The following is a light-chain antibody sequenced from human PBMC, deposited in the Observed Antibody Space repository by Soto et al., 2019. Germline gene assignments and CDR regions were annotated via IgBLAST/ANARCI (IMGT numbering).Light chain of an antibody. V-gene: IGLV1-44*01. CDR1: SSNIGSNT. Sequence: QSVLPQPPSASGTPGQRVTISCSGSSSNIGSNTVNWYQQLPGTAPKPLIYSNDQRPSGIPDRFSGSKSGTSASLAISGLQSEDEADYYCSAWDVSLNGWVFGRGPKVTVL. CDR2: SND. CDR3: SAWDVSLNGWV. J-gene: IGLJ3*02.